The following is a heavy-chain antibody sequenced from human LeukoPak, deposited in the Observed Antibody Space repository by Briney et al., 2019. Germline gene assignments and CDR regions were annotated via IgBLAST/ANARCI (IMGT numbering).Heavy chain of an antibody. Sequence: ASVKVSCKASGYTFTSYDINWVRQATGQGLEWMGWMNPNSGNTGYAQKFRGRVTMTRNTSISTAYMELSSLRSEDTAVYYCARGGHNYYDSSGYPDYWGQGTLVTVSS. CDR3: ARGGHNYYDSSGYPDY. V-gene: IGHV1-8*01. CDR1: GYTFTSYD. CDR2: MNPNSGNT. J-gene: IGHJ4*02. D-gene: IGHD3-22*01.